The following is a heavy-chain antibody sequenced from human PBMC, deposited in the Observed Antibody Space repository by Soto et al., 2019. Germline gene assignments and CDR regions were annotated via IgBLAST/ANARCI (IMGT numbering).Heavy chain of an antibody. CDR3: ARDGFGELLNYGMDV. Sequence: GGSLRLSCAASGFTFSGHYMYWVRQAPGKGLEWVGLTRNKANSYTTEYAASVKGRFTISRDDSKNSLYLQMNSLKTEDTAVYYCARDGFGELLNYGMDVWGQGTPVTVSS. CDR2: TRNKANSYTT. J-gene: IGHJ6*01. D-gene: IGHD3-10*01. V-gene: IGHV3-72*01. CDR1: GFTFSGHY.